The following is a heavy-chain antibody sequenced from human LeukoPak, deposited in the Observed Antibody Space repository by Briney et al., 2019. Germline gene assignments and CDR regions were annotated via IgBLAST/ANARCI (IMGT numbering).Heavy chain of an antibody. Sequence: GASVKVSCKASGYTFINYGINWVRQAPGRGLEWMGWISAYNGNTNYAQSLQGRVTMTTDTSTSTVYMEMRSLTSDDTAAYYCARDLDQYNGRFGGFGHDFWGQGTLVTVSS. D-gene: IGHD3-10*01. CDR1: GYTFINYG. CDR2: ISAYNGNT. V-gene: IGHV1-18*01. J-gene: IGHJ4*02. CDR3: ARDLDQYNGRFGGFGHDF.